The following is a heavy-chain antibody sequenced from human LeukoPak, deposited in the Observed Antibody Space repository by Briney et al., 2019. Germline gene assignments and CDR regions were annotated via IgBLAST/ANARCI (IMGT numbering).Heavy chain of an antibody. D-gene: IGHD6-19*01. J-gene: IGHJ4*01. Sequence: PSETLSLTCTVSGGSISSYYWSWIRQPAGKALEWIGRIYKSGSTDYNPSFKSRVSMSLDTSKNQFSLRLSSVTAADTAVYYCARVRAVAGTHYYFDYWGHGTLVTVSS. CDR3: ARVRAVAGTHYYFDY. CDR2: IYKSGST. CDR1: GGSISSYY. V-gene: IGHV4-4*07.